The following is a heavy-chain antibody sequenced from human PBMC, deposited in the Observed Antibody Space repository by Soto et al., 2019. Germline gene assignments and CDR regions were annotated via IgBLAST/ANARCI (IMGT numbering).Heavy chain of an antibody. V-gene: IGHV2-5*02. Sequence: QITLKESGTTLVKPTQTLTLTCTFSGFSLSTSGVGVGWIRQPPGKALEWLALIYWDDDKRYSPSLKSRLTITKDTSKNQVVLTMTNMDPVDTAIYYCAQVAYGSGSPNWFDPWGQGTLVTVSS. CDR2: IYWDDDK. CDR1: GFSLSTSGVG. J-gene: IGHJ5*02. D-gene: IGHD3-10*01. CDR3: AQVAYGSGSPNWFDP.